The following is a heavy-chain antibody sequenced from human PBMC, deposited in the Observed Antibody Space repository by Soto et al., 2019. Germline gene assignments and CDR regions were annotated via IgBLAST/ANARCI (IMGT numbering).Heavy chain of an antibody. D-gene: IGHD3-16*01. Sequence: QITLKESGPTLVKPTQTLTLTCTFSGFSLTTSGVGVGWIRQPPGKALEWLALIYWDDDKLSRPSLKSRLTITKDTSKNQVVLTMTNVDPVDTATYFCAKREWGSEVDYWGQGALVTVSS. CDR2: IYWDDDK. CDR1: GFSLTTSGVG. V-gene: IGHV2-5*02. CDR3: AKREWGSEVDY. J-gene: IGHJ4*02.